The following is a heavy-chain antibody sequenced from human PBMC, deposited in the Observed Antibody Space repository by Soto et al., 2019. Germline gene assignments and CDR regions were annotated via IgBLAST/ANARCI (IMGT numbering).Heavy chain of an antibody. CDR2: ISGSGGNT. CDR3: AKGSGSSGLSDYFAY. D-gene: IGHD1-26*01. V-gene: IGHV3-23*01. Sequence: GSLRLSGAASGFTFSTYAMSWVRQAPGKGLEWVSSISGSGGNTYYADSVKGRFTISRDNSKNTLYLQMDSLRAEDTAVYYCAKGSGSSGLSDYFAYWGQGTLVTVSS. J-gene: IGHJ4*02. CDR1: GFTFSTYA.